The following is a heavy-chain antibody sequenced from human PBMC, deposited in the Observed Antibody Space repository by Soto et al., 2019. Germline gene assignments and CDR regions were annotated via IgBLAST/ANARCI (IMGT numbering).Heavy chain of an antibody. CDR2: ISSSGSTI. J-gene: IGHJ6*01. D-gene: IGHD6-19*01. V-gene: IGHV3-48*03. Sequence: GKGLEWVSYISSSGSTIYYADSVKGRFTISRDNAKNSLYLQMNSLRAEDTAVYYCARFRQWLAQKNNYYYGLGVWGQGITGTGSS. CDR3: ARFRQWLAQKNNYYYGLGV.